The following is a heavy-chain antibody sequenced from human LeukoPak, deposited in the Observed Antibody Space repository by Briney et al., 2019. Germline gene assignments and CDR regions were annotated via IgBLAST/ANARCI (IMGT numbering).Heavy chain of an antibody. Sequence: ASVKVSCKASGNTFTSYAMNWVRQAPGQGLEWMGWINTNTGNPTYAQGFTGRFVFSLDTSVSTACLQISSLKAEDTAVYYCARELYYYDSSGYYREGFDYWGQGTLVTVSS. CDR2: INTNTGNP. J-gene: IGHJ4*02. CDR1: GNTFTSYA. V-gene: IGHV7-4-1*02. CDR3: ARELYYYDSSGYYREGFDY. D-gene: IGHD3-22*01.